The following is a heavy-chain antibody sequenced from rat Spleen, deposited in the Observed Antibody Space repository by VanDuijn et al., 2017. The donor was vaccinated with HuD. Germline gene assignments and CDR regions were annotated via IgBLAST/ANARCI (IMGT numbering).Heavy chain of an antibody. CDR3: AAVYNSGDFDS. V-gene: IGHV6-6*01. CDR1: GFTFSSAW. J-gene: IGHJ2*01. CDR2: IKAKSNSYAT. D-gene: IGHD4-3*01. Sequence: EVQVLESGGGLVQPGNSLKLSCATSGFTFSSAWLYWYRQFPEKRLEWVARIKAKSNSYATDYTDSVKGRFTISRDDSKSSLYLQMLDLQEEDTAIYYCAAVYNSGDFDSWGQGIMVTVSS.